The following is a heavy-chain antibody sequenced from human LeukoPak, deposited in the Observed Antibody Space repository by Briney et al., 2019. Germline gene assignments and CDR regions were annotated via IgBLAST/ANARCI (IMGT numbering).Heavy chain of an antibody. CDR1: GFTFSSYW. D-gene: IGHD3-10*01. Sequence: PGGSLRLSCAASGFTFSSYWMTWVRQAPGKGLEWVAHIKEDGTKKDYVDSVKGRFTISRDNTENSLFLQLNSLRAEDTAVYYCVRDRGWFHFDLWGQGTLVTVSS. J-gene: IGHJ4*02. CDR3: VRDRGWFHFDL. CDR2: IKEDGTKK. V-gene: IGHV3-7*01.